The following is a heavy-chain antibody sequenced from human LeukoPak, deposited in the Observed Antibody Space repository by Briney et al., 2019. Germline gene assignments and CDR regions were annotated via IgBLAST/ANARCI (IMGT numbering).Heavy chain of an antibody. CDR1: GFTFSSYS. CDR2: ISSSSSYI. Sequence: PGGSLRLSCAASGFTFSSYSMNWVRKAPGKGLGRVSPISSSSSYIYYADSVKGRLTIYRDNDKISLYLQMNSLRAEDTAVYYCARDGVVVAATFDYWGQGTLVTVSS. J-gene: IGHJ4*02. V-gene: IGHV3-21*01. D-gene: IGHD2-15*01. CDR3: ARDGVVVAATFDY.